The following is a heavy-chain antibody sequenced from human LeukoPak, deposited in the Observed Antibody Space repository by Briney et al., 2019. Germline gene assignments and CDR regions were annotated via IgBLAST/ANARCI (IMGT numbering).Heavy chain of an antibody. Sequence: SETLSLTCTVSGGSISSYYWSWIRQPPGKGLEWIGYIYHSGSTNYNPSLKSRVTISVDTSKNQFSLKLSSVTAADTAVYYCARVFGSQQQLVPYYYYYYGMDVWGQGTTVTVSS. J-gene: IGHJ6*02. V-gene: IGHV4-59*01. D-gene: IGHD6-13*01. CDR2: IYHSGST. CDR1: GGSISSYY. CDR3: ARVFGSQQQLVPYYYYYYGMDV.